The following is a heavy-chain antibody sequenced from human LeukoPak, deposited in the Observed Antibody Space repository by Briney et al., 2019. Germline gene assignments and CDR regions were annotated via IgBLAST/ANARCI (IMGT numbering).Heavy chain of an antibody. D-gene: IGHD3-22*01. V-gene: IGHV4-30-4*07. CDR1: GDSISSGGYS. J-gene: IGHJ4*02. Sequence: SETLSLTCAVSGDSISSGGYSWNWIRQPPGKGLEWIGYVYYSGSTSYNPSLKSRVTMSVDTSKNQFSLKLSSVTAADTAVYYCARGRSRDSSGFDYWGQGTLVTVSS. CDR3: ARGRSRDSSGFDY. CDR2: VYYSGST.